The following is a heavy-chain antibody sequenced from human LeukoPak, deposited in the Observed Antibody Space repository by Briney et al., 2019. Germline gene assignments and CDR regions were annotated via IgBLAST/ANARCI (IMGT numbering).Heavy chain of an antibody. D-gene: IGHD2-2*01. J-gene: IGHJ6*03. CDR3: AWATQHCSSTSCYGIDYYYYYYMDV. CDR1: GGTFSSYA. Sequence: SVKVSCKASGGTFSSYAISWVRQAPGQGLEWMGGIIPIFGTANYAQKFQGRVTITADESTSTAYMELSSLRSEDTAVYYCAWATQHCSSTSCYGIDYYYYYYMDVWGKGTTVTVSS. CDR2: IIPIFGTA. V-gene: IGHV1-69*13.